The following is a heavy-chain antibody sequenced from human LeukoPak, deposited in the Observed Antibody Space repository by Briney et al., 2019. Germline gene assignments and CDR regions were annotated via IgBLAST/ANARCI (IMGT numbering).Heavy chain of an antibody. CDR1: GESISGFY. CDR3: ARSKGYGDYYFWFDP. V-gene: IGHV4-59*01. CDR2: IYSSGST. Sequence: SSETLSLTCTVSGESISGFYWTWIRQPPGKGLEWIGNIYSSGSTNYNPSLKSRVTISVDTSKNHFSLKLNSVTAADTAVYYCARSKGYGDYYFWFDPWGQGTLVTVSS. D-gene: IGHD4-17*01. J-gene: IGHJ5*02.